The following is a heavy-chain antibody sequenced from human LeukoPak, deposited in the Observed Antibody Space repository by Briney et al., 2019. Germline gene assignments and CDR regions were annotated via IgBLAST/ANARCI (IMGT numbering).Heavy chain of an antibody. D-gene: IGHD1-26*01. Sequence: PGGSLRLSCSVSGFNFSTYAMSWVRQAPGKGLEWVSTISGSGGSTFYADSVKGRFTISRDNFKNTLYLQMNSLRAEDTAVYYCAKDQSGSYYLLDYWGQGTLVTVSS. CDR2: ISGSGGST. J-gene: IGHJ4*02. V-gene: IGHV3-23*01. CDR1: GFNFSTYA. CDR3: AKDQSGSYYLLDY.